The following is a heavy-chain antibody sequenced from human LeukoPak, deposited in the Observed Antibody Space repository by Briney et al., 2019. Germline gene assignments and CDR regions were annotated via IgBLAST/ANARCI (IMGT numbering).Heavy chain of an antibody. CDR1: GGSISSGGYY. Sequence: PSQTLSPTCTVSGGSISSGGYYWSWIRQHPGKGLEWIGYIYYSGSTYYNPSLKSRVTISVDTSKNQFSQKLSSVTAADTAVYYCARGVLLWFGELLPFGYWGQGTLVTVSS. CDR2: IYYSGST. D-gene: IGHD3-10*01. V-gene: IGHV4-31*03. J-gene: IGHJ4*02. CDR3: ARGVLLWFGELLPFGY.